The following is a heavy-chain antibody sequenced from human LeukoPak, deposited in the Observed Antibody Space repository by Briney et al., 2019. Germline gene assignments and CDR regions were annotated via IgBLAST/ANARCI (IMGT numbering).Heavy chain of an antibody. V-gene: IGHV3-21*01. CDR1: GFTFSSYT. CDR2: ISSGSSYI. J-gene: IGHJ4*02. D-gene: IGHD6-25*01. Sequence: GGSLRLSCAASGFTFSSYTMNWVRQAPGKGLEWVSIISSGSSYIHYADSVKGRFTISRDNAKNSLYLQMNNLRVEDTAVYYCARDAGWRLLDYWGRGTQVTVSS. CDR3: ARDAGWRLLDY.